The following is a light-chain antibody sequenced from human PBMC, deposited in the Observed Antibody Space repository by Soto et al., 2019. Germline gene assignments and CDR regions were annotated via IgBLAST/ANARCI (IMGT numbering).Light chain of an antibody. Sequence: IPLTQSPSSLSASVGDRVTITCRASQGISSYLAWYQQKPGKAPKLLIYAASTLQSGVPSRFSGSGSGTDFNLTISCLQPEDFATYYCQQLNSYPRSFGPGTKVDIK. CDR3: QQLNSYPRS. J-gene: IGKJ3*01. CDR1: QGISSY. V-gene: IGKV1-9*01. CDR2: AAS.